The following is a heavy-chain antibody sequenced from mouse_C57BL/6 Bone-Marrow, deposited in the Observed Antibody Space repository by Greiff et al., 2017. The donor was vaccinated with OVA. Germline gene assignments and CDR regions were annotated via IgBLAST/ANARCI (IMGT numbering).Heavy chain of an antibody. CDR3: ARDCHYYGTHYFDY. V-gene: IGHV1-12*01. D-gene: IGHD1-1*01. CDR2: IYPGNGDT. J-gene: IGHJ2*01. Sequence: QSGAELVRPGASVKMSCKASGYTFTSYNMHWVKQTPRQGLEWIGAIYPGNGDTSYNQKFKGKATLTVDKSSSTAYMQLSSLTSEDSAVYFCARDCHYYGTHYFDYWGQGTTLTVSS. CDR1: GYTFTSYN.